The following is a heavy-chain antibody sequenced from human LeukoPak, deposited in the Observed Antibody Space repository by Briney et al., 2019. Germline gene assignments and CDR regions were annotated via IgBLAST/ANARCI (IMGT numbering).Heavy chain of an antibody. CDR1: GVSIRSDAYC. V-gene: IGHV4-31*03. CDR3: AAIVVVPAAIAY. J-gene: IGHJ4*02. Sequence: PSQTLSLTCTVSGVSIRSDAYCWSWIRQHPGKGLEWIGYISYSGSAYYNPSLKSRVTISVYTSKNQFSLKLNSVTAADTAVYYCAAIVVVPAAIAYWGQGTLVTVSS. CDR2: ISYSGSA. D-gene: IGHD2-2*01.